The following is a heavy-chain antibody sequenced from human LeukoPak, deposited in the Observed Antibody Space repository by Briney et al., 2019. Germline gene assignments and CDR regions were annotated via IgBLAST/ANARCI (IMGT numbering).Heavy chain of an antibody. J-gene: IGHJ4*02. D-gene: IGHD3-22*01. Sequence: PSETLSLTCTVSGGSISSYYWSWIRQPAGKGLEWIGRIYSSGSINYNPSLKSRVTMSVDTSKKQFSLKLNSVTAADTAVYYCARDGHYYDRSGYYPFDYWGQGTLVTVSS. V-gene: IGHV4-4*07. CDR2: IYSSGSI. CDR1: GGSISSYY. CDR3: ARDGHYYDRSGYYPFDY.